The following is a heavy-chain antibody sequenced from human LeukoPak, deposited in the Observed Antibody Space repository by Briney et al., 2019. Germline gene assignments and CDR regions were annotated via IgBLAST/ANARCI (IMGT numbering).Heavy chain of an antibody. V-gene: IGHV1-69*04. CDR1: GGTFSSYA. CDR2: IIPILGIA. D-gene: IGHD3-3*01. Sequence: SVKVSCKASGGTFSSYAISWVRQAPGQGLEWMGRIIPILGIANYAQKFQGRVTITADKSTSTAYMELSSLRSEDTAVYYCAGDRTIFGVVITTIFDYWGQGTLVTVSS. CDR3: AGDRTIFGVVITTIFDY. J-gene: IGHJ4*02.